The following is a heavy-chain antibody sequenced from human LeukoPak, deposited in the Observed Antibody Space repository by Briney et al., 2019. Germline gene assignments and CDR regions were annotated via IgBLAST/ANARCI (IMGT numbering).Heavy chain of an antibody. CDR3: AGPMGPTAIFGFDY. CDR1: GFTFGSYS. CDR2: ISSSSSYI. V-gene: IGHV3-21*01. J-gene: IGHJ4*02. Sequence: PGGSLRLSCAASGFTFGSYSMNWVRQAPGKGLEWVSSISSSSSYIYYADSVGGRFTISRDNAKKSLFLQMNSLRAEDTAVYYCAGPMGPTAIFGFDYWGQGILVTVSS. D-gene: IGHD2-2*01.